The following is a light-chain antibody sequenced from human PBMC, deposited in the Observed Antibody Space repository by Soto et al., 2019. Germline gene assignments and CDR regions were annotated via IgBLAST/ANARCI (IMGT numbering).Light chain of an antibody. CDR2: GSS. CDR1: QSVSSTF. J-gene: IGKJ4*01. CDR3: QQYGSSPPLT. V-gene: IGKV3-20*01. Sequence: EIVLTQSPGTLSLSPGEGATLSCRASQSVSSTFLAWYQQRPGQAPRLLIYGSSSMAPGAPDRFSGSGSGTPFTLTISRLEPEDFAVYYCQQYGSSPPLTFGGGTKVEIK.